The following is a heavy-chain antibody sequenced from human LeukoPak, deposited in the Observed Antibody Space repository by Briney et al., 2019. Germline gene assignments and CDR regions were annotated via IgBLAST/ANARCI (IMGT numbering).Heavy chain of an antibody. CDR1: GFTFTNHR. Sequence: PGGSLRLSCVVSGFTFTNHRMSWVRQAPGKGLEWVANTKEDGSEKNYVDSVKGRFTISRDNAKNSLYLQMNSLRAEDTAVYYCARYEADYWGQGTLVTVSS. CDR2: TKEDGSEK. J-gene: IGHJ4*02. D-gene: IGHD2-8*01. CDR3: ARYEADY. V-gene: IGHV3-7*01.